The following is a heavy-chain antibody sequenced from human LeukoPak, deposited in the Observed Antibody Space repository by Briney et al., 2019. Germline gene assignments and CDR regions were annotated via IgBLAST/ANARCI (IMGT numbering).Heavy chain of an antibody. J-gene: IGHJ4*02. CDR2: IIPIFGTA. D-gene: IGHD3-3*01. CDR1: GGTFSSYA. CDR3: ARTYYDFWSGSLDY. Sequence: SVKVSCKASGGTFSSYAISWVRQAPGQGLEWMGGIIPIFGTANYAQKFQGRATITADESTSTAYMELSSLRSEDTAVYYCARTYYDFWSGSLDYWGQGTLVTVSS. V-gene: IGHV1-69*01.